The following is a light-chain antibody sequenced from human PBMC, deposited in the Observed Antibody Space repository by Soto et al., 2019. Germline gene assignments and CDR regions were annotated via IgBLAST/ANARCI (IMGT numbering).Light chain of an antibody. CDR3: CSYAGSITYV. Sequence: SVLTQPASVSGSPGQSITISCTGTSSDVGSDNLVSWYQQHPGKAPKFIIYEVSQRPAGVSYRFSGSKSGNTAYLTISGLQAEDEADYYCCSYAGSITYVFGPGTKVTVL. CDR2: EVS. J-gene: IGLJ1*01. CDR1: SSDVGSDNL. V-gene: IGLV2-23*02.